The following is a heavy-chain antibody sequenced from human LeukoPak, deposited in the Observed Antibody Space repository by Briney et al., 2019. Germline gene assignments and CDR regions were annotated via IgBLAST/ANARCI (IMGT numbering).Heavy chain of an antibody. V-gene: IGHV5-51*01. D-gene: IGHD1-26*01. CDR2: IYPGDSDT. Sequence: GESLKISCKGSGYSFTSYWIGWVRQMPGKGLEWMGIIYPGDSDTRYSPSFQGQVTISADKSISTAYLQWSSLKASDTAMYYCARAVIVGATYYYYGMDVWGQGTTVTASS. CDR3: ARAVIVGATYYYYGMDV. CDR1: GYSFTSYW. J-gene: IGHJ6*02.